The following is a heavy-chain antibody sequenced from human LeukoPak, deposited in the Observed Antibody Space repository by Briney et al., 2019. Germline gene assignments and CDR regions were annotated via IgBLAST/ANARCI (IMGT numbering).Heavy chain of an antibody. J-gene: IGHJ3*01. CDR3: GRDPNGDYVGAFEF. Sequence: GGSLRHSCAASVFTFIRYALVWVRQAPGKGLEWVSPSWSGGKTLYADAVKGRFTISRDNSKNTLYLQMNSLRAEDTAVYFCGRDPNGDYVGAFEFWGHGTMVIVSS. CDR1: VFTFIRYA. D-gene: IGHD4-17*01. V-gene: IGHV3-23*01. CDR2: SWSGGKT.